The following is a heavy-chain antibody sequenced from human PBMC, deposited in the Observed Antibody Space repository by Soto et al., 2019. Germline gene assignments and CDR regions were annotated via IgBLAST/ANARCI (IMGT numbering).Heavy chain of an antibody. V-gene: IGHV4-31*03. CDR1: GGSISSGGFY. J-gene: IGHJ4*02. D-gene: IGHD4-17*01. CDR2: IYYSGST. CDR3: ARVPSTVPYYFDY. Sequence: SETLSLTCTVSGGSISSGGFYWSWIRQHPGKGLEWIGYIYYSGSTYYNPSLKSRVTISVDTSKNQFSLYLQMNSLRAEDTAVYYCARVPSTVPYYFDYWGQGTLVTVS.